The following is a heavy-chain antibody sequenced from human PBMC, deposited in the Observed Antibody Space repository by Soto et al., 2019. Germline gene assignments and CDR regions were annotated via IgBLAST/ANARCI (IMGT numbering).Heavy chain of an antibody. V-gene: IGHV1-18*03. CDR1: GYTFTSYG. CDR3: ASMYGSGSYYLPFDY. Sequence: QIQLVQSGAEVKKPGASVKVSCKASGYTFTSYGIVWVRQAPGQGLEWMGWISADNGNTKYAQNLQGRVTMTTDTSTSTAYMELRSLRSDDMAAYYCASMYGSGSYYLPFDYWGQGTLVTVSS. J-gene: IGHJ4*02. D-gene: IGHD3-10*01. CDR2: ISADNGNT.